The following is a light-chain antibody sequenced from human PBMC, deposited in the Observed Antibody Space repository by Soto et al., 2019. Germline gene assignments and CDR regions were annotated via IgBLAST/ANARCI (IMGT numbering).Light chain of an antibody. CDR1: QTVSSN. CDR2: GAF. V-gene: IGKV3-15*01. CDR3: QQHNNWPYT. J-gene: IGKJ2*01. Sequence: EVVMTQSPATLSVSPGESATLSCRASQTVSSNVAWYQQRPGQAPRLLIDGAFTRATGVPARFSGSRSGTEFTLTISSPQSEDFAFYYCQQHNNWPYTFGQGTKLEIK.